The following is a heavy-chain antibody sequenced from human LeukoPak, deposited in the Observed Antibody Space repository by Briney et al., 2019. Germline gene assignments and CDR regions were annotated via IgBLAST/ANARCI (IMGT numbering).Heavy chain of an antibody. J-gene: IGHJ4*01. D-gene: IGHD1-26*01. V-gene: IGHV3-23*01. CDR1: GFTFSSYA. CDR3: AKDRRGSYGRGLDY. Sequence: PGASLRLSCAASGFTFSSYAMSWVRQAPGKGLEWVSAISGSGGSTYYADSVKGRFTISRDNSKNTLYLQMNSLRAEDTAVYYCAKDRRGSYGRGLDYWGHGTLVTVSS. CDR2: ISGSGGST.